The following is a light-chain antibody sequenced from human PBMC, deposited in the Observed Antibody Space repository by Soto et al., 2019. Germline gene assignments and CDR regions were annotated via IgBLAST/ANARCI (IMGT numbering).Light chain of an antibody. J-gene: IGLJ1*01. CDR2: DVS. V-gene: IGLV2-14*03. CDR1: SSDVGGYNY. Sequence: ALPHPASVSDSPEQTITISCTGTSSDVGGYNYVSWYQHHPGKAPKLIIYDVSNRPSGVSIRFSASKSDNTASVTISGLQPEDEADYHCSSYTTSNTRQRGFGTGTKVSVL. CDR3: SSYTTSNTRQRG.